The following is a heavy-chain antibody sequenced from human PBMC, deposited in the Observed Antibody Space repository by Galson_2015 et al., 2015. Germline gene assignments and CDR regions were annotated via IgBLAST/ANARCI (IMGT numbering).Heavy chain of an antibody. CDR1: GYTFSNYH. J-gene: IGHJ4*02. V-gene: IGHV1-46*01. D-gene: IGHD5-12*01. Sequence: SVKVSCKASGYTFSNYHIHWVRQAPGQGLEWMGIVTPGSGATSYAEKFPGRVIMTGDMSTTTAFLEMSSPRSDDPALYYCAREISATGYGDHWGQGTLVTVSS. CDR2: VTPGSGAT. CDR3: AREISATGYGDH.